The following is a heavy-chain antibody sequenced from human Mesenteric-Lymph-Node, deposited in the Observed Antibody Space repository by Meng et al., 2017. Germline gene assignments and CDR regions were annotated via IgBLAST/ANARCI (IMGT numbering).Heavy chain of an antibody. CDR1: GWSFSDGY. J-gene: IGHJ4*02. D-gene: IGHD1-1*01. Sequence: VQLQQWGAGLLKASETLSLTCAVYGWSFSDGYWTWIRQPPGKGLEWIGEINHNGITNYSPSLKSRVTISVDTSKNQFSLNLRYVTAADTAVYYCARGDQLFDFWGQGMLVTVSS. V-gene: IGHV4-34*01. CDR3: ARGDQLFDF. CDR2: INHNGIT.